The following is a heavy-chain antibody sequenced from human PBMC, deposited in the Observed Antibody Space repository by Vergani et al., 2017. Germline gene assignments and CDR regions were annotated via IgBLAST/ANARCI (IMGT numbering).Heavy chain of an antibody. CDR3: ATKSCGTPGCQIGYFRE. D-gene: IGHD1-1*01. CDR1: GYTFTGYY. Sequence: QVQLVQSGAEVKKPGASVKVSCKASGYTFTGYYMHWVRQAPGKGLEWMGWINPNSGGTNYAQKFQGRVTMTRDTSISTAYMELSRLRSDDTAVYYCATKSCGTPGCQIGYFREWGQGTLVTVSS. J-gene: IGHJ1*01. CDR2: INPNSGGT. V-gene: IGHV1-2*02.